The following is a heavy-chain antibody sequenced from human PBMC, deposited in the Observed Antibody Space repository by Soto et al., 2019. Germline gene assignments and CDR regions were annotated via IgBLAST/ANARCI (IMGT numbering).Heavy chain of an antibody. D-gene: IGHD3-22*01. CDR1: GFTFNTYW. J-gene: IGHJ4*02. CDR2: IKSDGSYT. CDR3: ATGGSGYVTY. V-gene: IGHV3-74*01. Sequence: EVQLVESGGGLVQPGGSLRLSCAASGFTFNTYWMQWVRQAPGKGLVWVSRIKSDGSYTNYAGPVKGRFTMSRDNAKNTLFLQMNSLGAEDTAVYYCATGGSGYVTYWGQGTLVTVTS.